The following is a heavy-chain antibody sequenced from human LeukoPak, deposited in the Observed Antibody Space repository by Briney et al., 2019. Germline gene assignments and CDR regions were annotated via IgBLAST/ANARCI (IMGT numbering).Heavy chain of an antibody. J-gene: IGHJ5*02. V-gene: IGHV3-74*01. CDR2: INSDGGGA. CDR1: GITFGNNW. CDR3: ARDVPHNWFDT. Sequence: GGSLRLSCAASGITFGNNWMHWVRQGPGNGLVWISRINSDGGGAIYADSVKGRFTVSKDNAKNKLYLQMNRLRAEDTAVYYCARDVPHNWFDTWGQGTLVTVSS.